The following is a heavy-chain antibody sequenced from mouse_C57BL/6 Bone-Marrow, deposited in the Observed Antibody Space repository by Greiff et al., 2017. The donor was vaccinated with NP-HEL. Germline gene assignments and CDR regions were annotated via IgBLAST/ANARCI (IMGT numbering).Heavy chain of an antibody. D-gene: IGHD4-1*01. Sequence: VQLQQPGAELVKPGASVKLSCKASGYTFTSYWMQWVKQRPGQGLEWIGEIDPSDSYTNYNQKFKGKATLTVDTSSSTAYMQLSSLTSEDSAVYYCERLGHWGQGTTLTVSS. CDR2: IDPSDSYT. CDR1: GYTFTSYW. V-gene: IGHV1-50*01. CDR3: ERLGH. J-gene: IGHJ2*01.